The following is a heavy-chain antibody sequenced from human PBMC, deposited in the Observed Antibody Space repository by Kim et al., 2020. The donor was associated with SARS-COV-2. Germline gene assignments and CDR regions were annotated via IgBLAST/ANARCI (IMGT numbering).Heavy chain of an antibody. Sequence: SVPTLVKPTQTLTLTCTFSGFSLSTTGVGVGWIRQPPGKALEWLAFIFWDDDQRYSPSLNSRLTVTKDTSKNQVVLTMTNMDPVDTATYFCAHIMIRGVIKIYAMDVWGQGTTVTVSS. J-gene: IGHJ6*02. V-gene: IGHV2-5*02. CDR3: AHIMIRGVIKIYAMDV. CDR2: IFWDDDQ. CDR1: GFSLSTTGVG. D-gene: IGHD3-10*01.